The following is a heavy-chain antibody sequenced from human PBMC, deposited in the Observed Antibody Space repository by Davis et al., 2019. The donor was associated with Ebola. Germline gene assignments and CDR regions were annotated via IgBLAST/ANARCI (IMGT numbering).Heavy chain of an antibody. J-gene: IGHJ4*02. Sequence: GESLKISCAASGFTLSSSAMTWVRQAPGKGLEWVSVISGSDDTIFYADSVKGRFTISRDNSKNTLFLQMNSLRADDTAVYFCGKDESKDSSSWYDGNFDYWGQGTLVSVSS. D-gene: IGHD6-13*01. CDR2: ISGSDDTI. V-gene: IGHV3-23*01. CDR1: GFTLSSSA. CDR3: GKDESKDSSSWYDGNFDY.